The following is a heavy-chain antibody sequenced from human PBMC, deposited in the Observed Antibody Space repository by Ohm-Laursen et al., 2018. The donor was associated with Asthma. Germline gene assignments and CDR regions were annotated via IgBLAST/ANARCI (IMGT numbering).Heavy chain of an antibody. J-gene: IGHJ4*02. CDR3: ARIAGSCVDY. D-gene: IGHD2-15*01. V-gene: IGHV4-31*02. CDR2: IYYSGST. Sequence: TLSLTWTVSGGSISSGGYYWSWIRQHPGKGLEWIGYIYYSGSTYYNPSLKSRVTISVDTSKNQFSLKLSFVTAADTAVYYCARIAGSCVDYWGQGTLVTVSS. CDR1: GGSISSGGYY.